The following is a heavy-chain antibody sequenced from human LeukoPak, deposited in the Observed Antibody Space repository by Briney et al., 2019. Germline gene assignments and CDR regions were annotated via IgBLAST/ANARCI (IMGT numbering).Heavy chain of an antibody. CDR3: ARGYQPLLGDWFDP. D-gene: IGHD2-2*01. CDR2: IYTSGST. CDR1: GGSISSGSYY. V-gene: IGHV4-61*02. Sequence: SETLSLTCTVSGGSISSGSYYWSWIRQPAGKGLEWIGRIYTSGSTNYNPSLKSRVTISVDTSKNQFSLKLSSVTAADTAVYYCARGYQPLLGDWFDPWGQGTLVTVSS. J-gene: IGHJ5*02.